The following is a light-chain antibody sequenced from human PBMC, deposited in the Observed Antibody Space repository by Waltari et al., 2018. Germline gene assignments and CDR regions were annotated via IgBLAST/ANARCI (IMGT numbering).Light chain of an antibody. CDR2: AAS. V-gene: IGKV1-39*01. CDR3: QQSYSTLGWT. Sequence: DIQMTQSPSSLSASVGDRVTITCRASQSISSYLNWYQQKPGKAPKLLIYAASSLQSGVPSRFSGSGSGTDFTLTISSLQPEDFATYYCQQSYSTLGWTFGQGTKVEIK. CDR1: QSISSY. J-gene: IGKJ1*01.